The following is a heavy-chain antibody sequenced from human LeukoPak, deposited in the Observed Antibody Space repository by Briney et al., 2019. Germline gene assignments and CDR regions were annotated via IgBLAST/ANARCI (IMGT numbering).Heavy chain of an antibody. Sequence: GGSLRLSCAASGFTVSSNYMSWVRQAPGKGLEWVSVIYSGGSTYYADAVKGRFTISRDNSKNTLYLQMNSLRAEDTAVYYCARGATYYYGSGSYYRPYYFDYWGQGTLVTVSS. V-gene: IGHV3-53*01. D-gene: IGHD3-10*01. J-gene: IGHJ4*02. CDR1: GFTVSSNY. CDR3: ARGATYYYGSGSYYRPYYFDY. CDR2: IYSGGST.